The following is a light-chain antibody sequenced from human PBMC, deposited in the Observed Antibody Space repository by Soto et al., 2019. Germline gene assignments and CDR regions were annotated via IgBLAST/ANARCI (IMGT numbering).Light chain of an antibody. V-gene: IGLV2-14*01. CDR1: SSNVGGYNY. CDR3: SSYTSSRTPYV. Sequence: QSVLTQPASVSGSPGQTITISCTGTSSNVGGYNYVSWYQQHPGTAPKLMIYGVSNRPSGVSNRFSGSKSGNTASLTISGLQAEDEADYYCSSYTSSRTPYVFGTGTKLTVL. CDR2: GVS. J-gene: IGLJ1*01.